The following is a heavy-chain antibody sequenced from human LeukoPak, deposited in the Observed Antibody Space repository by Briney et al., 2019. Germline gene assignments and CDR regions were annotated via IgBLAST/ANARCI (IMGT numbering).Heavy chain of an antibody. CDR1: GGSISSYY. CDR3: ARHTRLRHFDSH. CDR2: IYYSGST. Sequence: SQTLSLTCTVSGGSISSYYWSWIRQPPGKGLEWIGYIYYSGSTNYNPSLKSRVTISVDTSKNQFSLKLSSVTAADTAVYYCARHTRLRHFDSHWGQGTLVTVSS. V-gene: IGHV4-59*08. D-gene: IGHD3-9*01. J-gene: IGHJ4*02.